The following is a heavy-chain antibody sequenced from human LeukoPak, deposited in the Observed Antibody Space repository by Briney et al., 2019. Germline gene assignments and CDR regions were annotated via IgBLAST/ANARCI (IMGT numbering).Heavy chain of an antibody. CDR1: GGSISSYY. Sequence: SETLSLTCTVSGGSISSYYWSWIRQPPGKGLECIGYIYYSGSTHYNPSLKSRVTISVDTSKNHFSLKLSSVTAEDTAVYYCARHASGWYSRYYYYYGMDVWGQGTTVTVSS. V-gene: IGHV4-59*08. J-gene: IGHJ6*02. CDR2: IYYSGST. CDR3: ARHASGWYSRYYYYYGMDV. D-gene: IGHD6-19*01.